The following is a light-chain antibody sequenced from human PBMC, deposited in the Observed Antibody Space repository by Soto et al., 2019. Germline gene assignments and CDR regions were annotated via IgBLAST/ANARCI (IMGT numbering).Light chain of an antibody. CDR2: DAS. J-gene: IGKJ2*01. V-gene: IGKV3-15*01. CDR1: QSVNSF. CDR3: QQYNNWPFT. Sequence: EIVMTQSPATLSVSPGERASLSCRASQSVNSFLAWYQHKPGQAPRVLIYDASTRATGIPPRFSGSGSGTEFTLAISSLQSEDFAVYYCQQYNNWPFTFGQGTKL.